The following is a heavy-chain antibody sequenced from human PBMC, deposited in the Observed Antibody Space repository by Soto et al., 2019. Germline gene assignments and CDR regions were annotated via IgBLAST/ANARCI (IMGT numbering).Heavy chain of an antibody. CDR2: ISYDGSNK. CDR1: GFTFSSYG. CDR3: AKGPIYYYDSSGYYYFDY. V-gene: IGHV3-30*18. J-gene: IGHJ4*02. D-gene: IGHD3-22*01. Sequence: GGSLRLSCAASGFTFSSYGMHWVRQAPGKGLEWVAVISYDGSNKYYADSVKGRFTISRDNSKNTLYLQMNSLRAEDTAVYYCAKGPIYYYDSSGYYYFDYWGQGTLVTVSS.